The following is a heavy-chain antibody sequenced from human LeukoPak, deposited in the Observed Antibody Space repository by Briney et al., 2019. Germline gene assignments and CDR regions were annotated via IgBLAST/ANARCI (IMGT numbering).Heavy chain of an antibody. CDR1: GDSFSSANYY. CDR3: ARSALAPADPFDY. CDR2: IFYSGRTSTSST. J-gene: IGHJ4*02. Sequence: SETLSLTCTVSGDSFSSANYYWTWVRQPPGKGLEWIGYIFYSGRTSTSSTNYNPSLKSRVTISVDTSKNQFSLKLNSVTAADTAVYYCARSALAPADPFDYWGQGTLVTVSS. V-gene: IGHV4-61*01. D-gene: IGHD2-2*01.